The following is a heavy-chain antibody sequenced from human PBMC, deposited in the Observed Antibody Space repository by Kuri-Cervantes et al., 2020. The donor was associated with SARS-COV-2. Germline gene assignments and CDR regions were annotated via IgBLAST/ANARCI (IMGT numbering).Heavy chain of an antibody. V-gene: IGHV3-21*01. CDR1: GFTFSSYS. Sequence: GESLKISCAASGFTFSSYSMNWVRQAPGKGLEWVSSISSSSSYIYYADSVKGRFTISRDNAKNSLYLQMNSLRAEDTAVYYRARPLMAGPHYFDFWGQGTLVIVSS. CDR2: ISSSSSYI. CDR3: ARPLMAGPHYFDF. J-gene: IGHJ4*02. D-gene: IGHD6-19*01.